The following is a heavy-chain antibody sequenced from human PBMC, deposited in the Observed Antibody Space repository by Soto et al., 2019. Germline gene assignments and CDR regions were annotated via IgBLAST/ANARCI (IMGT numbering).Heavy chain of an antibody. CDR3: ARGDIVVVVAAKLYRNYYYYYGMDV. CDR1: GYTFTSYY. V-gene: IGHV1-46*01. J-gene: IGHJ6*02. D-gene: IGHD2-15*01. Sequence: GASVKVSCKASGYTFTSYYMHWVRQAPGQGLEWMGIINPSGGSTSYAQKFQGRVTMTRDTSTSTVYMELSSLRSEDTAVYYCARGDIVVVVAAKLYRNYYYYYGMDVWGQGTTVTVSS. CDR2: INPSGGST.